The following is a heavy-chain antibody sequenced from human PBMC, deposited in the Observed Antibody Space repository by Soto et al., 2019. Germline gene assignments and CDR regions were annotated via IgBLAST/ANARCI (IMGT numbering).Heavy chain of an antibody. Sequence: ASVKVSCKVSGYTLTELSMHWVRQAPGKGLEWMGGFDPEDGETIYAQKFQGRVTMTEDTSTDTAYMELSSLRSEDTAVYYCATGYFWSGSHQLGYWGQGTLVTVSS. CDR1: GYTLTELS. J-gene: IGHJ4*02. CDR2: FDPEDGET. D-gene: IGHD3-3*01. CDR3: ATGYFWSGSHQLGY. V-gene: IGHV1-24*01.